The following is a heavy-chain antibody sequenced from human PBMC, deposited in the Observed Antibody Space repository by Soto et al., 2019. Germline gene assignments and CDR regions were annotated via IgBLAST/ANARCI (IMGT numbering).Heavy chain of an antibody. J-gene: IGHJ6*02. V-gene: IGHV1-46*01. CDR2: INPSGGST. CDR3: AREQDCSGGSCYPPLYGMDV. D-gene: IGHD2-15*01. Sequence: EASVKVSFKASGYTFTSYYMHWVRQAPGQGLEWMGIINPSGGSTSYAQKFQGRVTMTRDTSTSTVYMELSSLRSEDTAVYYCAREQDCSGGSCYPPLYGMDVWGQGTTVTVSS. CDR1: GYTFTSYY.